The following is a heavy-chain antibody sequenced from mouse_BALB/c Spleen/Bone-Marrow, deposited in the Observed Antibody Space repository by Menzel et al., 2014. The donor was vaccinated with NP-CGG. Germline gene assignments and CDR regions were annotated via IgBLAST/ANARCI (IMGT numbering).Heavy chain of an antibody. CDR2: INPSTGYT. V-gene: IGHV1-7*01. D-gene: IGHD2-14*01. CDR1: GYTFTSYW. Sequence: QVHVKQSGAELAKPGASVKMSCKAYGYTFTSYWMHWVKQRPGQGLEWIGYINPSTGYTEYNQKFKDKATLTADKSSSTAYMQLSSLTSEDSAVYYCARHYRYYFDYWGQGTTLTVSS. J-gene: IGHJ2*01. CDR3: ARHYRYYFDY.